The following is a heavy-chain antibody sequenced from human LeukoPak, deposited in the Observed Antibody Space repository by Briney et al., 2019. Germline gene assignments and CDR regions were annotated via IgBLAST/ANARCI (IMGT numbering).Heavy chain of an antibody. CDR3: ARDVSPENSAYDWAIYYYYTRDV. V-gene: IGHV1-18*01. Sequence: GASVKVSCKASGYTFTSYAISWVRQAPGQGLEWMGWISGYNGNTNYAQKLQGRVTMTTDSSTTTAYMELRSLRSDDTAVYYCARDVSPENSAYDWAIYYYYTRDVWGQGTTVTVSS. D-gene: IGHD5-12*01. J-gene: IGHJ6*02. CDR1: GYTFTSYA. CDR2: ISGYNGNT.